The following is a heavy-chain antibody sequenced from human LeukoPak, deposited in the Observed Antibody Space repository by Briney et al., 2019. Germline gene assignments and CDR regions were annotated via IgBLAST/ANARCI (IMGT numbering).Heavy chain of an antibody. CDR1: GFTFSNYW. CDR3: ARVESGSLATTGY. V-gene: IGHV3-7*01. J-gene: IGHJ4*02. D-gene: IGHD1-1*01. CDR2: IKQDGSEK. Sequence: GGSLRLSCAASGFTFSNYWMSWVRQAPGKGLEWVANIKQDGSEKYYVDSVKGRFTISRDNAKNSLYLQVNSLRAEDTAVYYCARVESGSLATTGYWGQGTLVTVSS.